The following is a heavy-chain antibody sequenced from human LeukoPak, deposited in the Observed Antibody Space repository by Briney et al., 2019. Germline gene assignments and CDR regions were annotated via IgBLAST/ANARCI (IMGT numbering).Heavy chain of an antibody. D-gene: IGHD3-22*01. CDR1: GFTFSSYS. V-gene: IGHV3-21*01. CDR2: ISSSSSYI. Sequence: GGSLRLSCAASGFTFSSYSMNWVRQAPGKGLEWVSSISSSSSYIYYADSVKGRFTISRDNAKNSLYLQMNSLRAEDTAVYYCARGHSEPPSSGYSYNWFDPWGQGTLVTVSS. CDR3: ARGHSEPPSSGYSYNWFDP. J-gene: IGHJ5*02.